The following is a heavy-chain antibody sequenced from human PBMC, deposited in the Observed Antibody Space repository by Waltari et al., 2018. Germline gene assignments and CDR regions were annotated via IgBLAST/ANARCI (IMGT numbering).Heavy chain of an antibody. Sequence: QVQLQESGPGLVKPSETLSLTCTVSGGSISSYYWSWIRQPAGKGLEWIGRIYTSGSTNYHPSRKSRVSRSVDTSKNQFSRKLSSVTAADTAVYYCARAPSHGDYVTPHDDYYYYMDVWGKGTTVTVSS. V-gene: IGHV4-4*07. CDR2: IYTSGST. CDR3: ARAPSHGDYVTPHDDYYYYMDV. J-gene: IGHJ6*03. D-gene: IGHD4-17*01. CDR1: GGSISSYY.